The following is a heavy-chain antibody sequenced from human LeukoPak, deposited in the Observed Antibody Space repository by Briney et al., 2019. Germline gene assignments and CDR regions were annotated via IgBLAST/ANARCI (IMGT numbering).Heavy chain of an antibody. CDR3: ARADDYYDSSGDLFDY. CDR2: ISAYNGNT. J-gene: IGHJ4*02. CDR1: GYTFTSYG. V-gene: IGHV1-18*01. D-gene: IGHD3-22*01. Sequence: ASVKVSCKASGYTFTSYGISWVRQAPGQGVEWMGWISAYNGNTNYAQKLQGRVTMTTDTTTSTGYMELRSLRSDDTAVYYCARADDYYDSSGDLFDYWGQGTLVTVSS.